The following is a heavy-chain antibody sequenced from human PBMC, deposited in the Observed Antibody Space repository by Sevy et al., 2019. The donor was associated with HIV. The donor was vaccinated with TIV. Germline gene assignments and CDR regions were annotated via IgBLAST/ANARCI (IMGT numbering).Heavy chain of an antibody. D-gene: IGHD5-12*01. Sequence: LGGSLRLSCAASGFTFSSYSMNWVRQAPGKGLEWVSSISSSSSYIYYADSVKGRFTISRDNAKNSLYLQMNSLRAEDTAVYYCARVRDGYKPKDDAFDIWGQGTMVTVSS. V-gene: IGHV3-21*01. CDR3: ARVRDGYKPKDDAFDI. J-gene: IGHJ3*02. CDR1: GFTFSSYS. CDR2: ISSSSSYI.